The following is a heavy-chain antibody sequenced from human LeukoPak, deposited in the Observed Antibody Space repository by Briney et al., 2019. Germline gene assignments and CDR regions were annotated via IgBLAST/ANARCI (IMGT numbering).Heavy chain of an antibody. CDR3: ARRRDGYNSEWFDP. CDR2: IYPGDSDT. J-gene: IGHJ5*02. D-gene: IGHD5-24*01. CDR1: GYTFTTYW. V-gene: IGHV5-51*01. Sequence: GESLKISCKGSGYTFTTYWIGWVGQMPGKGLEWMGIIYPGDSDTRYSPSFQGQVTISADKSISTAYLQWSSRKASDTAMYYCARRRDGYNSEWFDPWGQGTLVTVSS.